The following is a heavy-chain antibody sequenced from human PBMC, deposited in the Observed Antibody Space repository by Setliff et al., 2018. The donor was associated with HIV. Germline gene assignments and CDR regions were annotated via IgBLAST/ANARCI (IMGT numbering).Heavy chain of an antibody. CDR3: EKGGLWFGELAFYYYYMDV. CDR1: GFTFSSYA. Sequence: PGGSLRLSCAASGFTFSSYAMSWVRQAPGKGLEWVSAISGSGGSTYYADSVKGRFTISRDNSKNTLYLQMNSLRAEDTAVYYCEKGGLWFGELAFYYYYMDVWGKGTTVTVSS. CDR2: ISGSGGST. D-gene: IGHD3-10*01. V-gene: IGHV3-23*01. J-gene: IGHJ6*03.